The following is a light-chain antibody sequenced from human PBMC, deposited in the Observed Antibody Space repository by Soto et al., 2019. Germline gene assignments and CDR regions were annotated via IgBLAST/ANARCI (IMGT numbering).Light chain of an antibody. CDR3: SSYTSSSTLI. CDR2: DVS. CDR1: SRDVGGYNY. J-gene: IGLJ2*01. Sequence: QSVLTQPDSVSGSHGQSIAISCTGTSRDVGGYNYVAWYQQYPGKAPKLMIFDVSNRPSGVSSRFSGSKSGNTASLTISGLQAEDEADYYCSSYTSSSTLIFGGGTKLTVL. V-gene: IGLV2-14*01.